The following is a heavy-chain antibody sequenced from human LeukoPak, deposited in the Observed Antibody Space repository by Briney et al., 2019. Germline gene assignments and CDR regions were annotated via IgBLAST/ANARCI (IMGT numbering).Heavy chain of an antibody. J-gene: IGHJ5*02. CDR1: GGSISSSSYY. CDR3: ASQIFGVVIRFDP. D-gene: IGHD3-3*01. V-gene: IGHV4-39*01. Sequence: SETLSLTCTVSGGSISSSSYYWGWIRQPPGKGLEWIGSIYYSGSTYYNPSLKSRVTISVDTSKNQFSLKLSSVTAADTAVYYCASQIFGVVIRFDPWGQGTLVTVSS. CDR2: IYYSGST.